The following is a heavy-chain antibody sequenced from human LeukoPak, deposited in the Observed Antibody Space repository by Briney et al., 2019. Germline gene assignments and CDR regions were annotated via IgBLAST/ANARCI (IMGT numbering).Heavy chain of an antibody. CDR2: INPNSGGT. Sequence: GASEKVSCKASGYTFTGYYMHWVRQAPGQGLEWMGWINPNSGGTNYAQKFQGRVTMTRDTSISTAYMELSRLRSDDTAVYYCARGGQDIVVEDAFDIWGQGTMVTVSS. D-gene: IGHD2-15*01. V-gene: IGHV1-2*02. J-gene: IGHJ3*02. CDR3: ARGGQDIVVEDAFDI. CDR1: GYTFTGYY.